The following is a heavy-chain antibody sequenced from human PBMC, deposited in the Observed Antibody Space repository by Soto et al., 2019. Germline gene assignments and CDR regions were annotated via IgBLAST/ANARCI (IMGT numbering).Heavy chain of an antibody. Sequence: QVQLQQWGAGLLKPSETLSLTCAVYGGSFSGYYWSWIRQPPGKGLEWIGEINHSGSTNYNPSLKRRVTISVDTSKNQFSLKLSSVTAADTAVYYCARATTSPSILYYYYYYMDVWGKGTTVTVSS. V-gene: IGHV4-34*01. D-gene: IGHD1-26*01. CDR2: INHSGST. CDR3: ARATTSPSILYYYYYYMDV. CDR1: GGSFSGYY. J-gene: IGHJ6*03.